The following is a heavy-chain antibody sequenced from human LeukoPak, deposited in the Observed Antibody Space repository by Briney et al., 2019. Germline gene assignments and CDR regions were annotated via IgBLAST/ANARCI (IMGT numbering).Heavy chain of an antibody. V-gene: IGHV3-64*01. CDR3: ARGLYYYDSSGYPR. D-gene: IGHD3-22*01. J-gene: IGHJ4*02. CDR1: GFTFSSYA. Sequence: PGGSLRLSCAASGFTFSSYAIHWVRQAPGEGLQYVSAISSNGGNTYYANSVKGRFTISRDNSKNTVFLQMGSLRTEDMAVYYCARGLYYYDSSGYPRWGQGTLVTVSS. CDR2: ISSNGGNT.